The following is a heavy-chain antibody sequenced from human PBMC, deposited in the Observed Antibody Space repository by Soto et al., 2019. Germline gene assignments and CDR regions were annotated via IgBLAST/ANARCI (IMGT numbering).Heavy chain of an antibody. V-gene: IGHV1-69*01. CDR3: ARDPKGSGWYGSNYYYYGMDV. J-gene: IGHJ6*02. CDR1: GGTFSSYA. D-gene: IGHD6-19*01. CDR2: TIPIFGTT. Sequence: QVQLVQSGAEVKKPGSSVKVSCKASGGTFSSYAISWVRQAPGQGLEWMGGTIPIFGTTNYAQKFQGRVTIMADESTSTAYMELSSLRSEDTAVYYCARDPKGSGWYGSNYYYYGMDVWGQGTTVTVSS.